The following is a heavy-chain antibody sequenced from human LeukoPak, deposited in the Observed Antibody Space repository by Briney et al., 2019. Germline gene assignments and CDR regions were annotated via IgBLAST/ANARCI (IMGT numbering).Heavy chain of an antibody. D-gene: IGHD5-18*01. V-gene: IGHV3-23*01. CDR3: AKAGSGYNFGGFV. CDR2: ISSGGGRT. J-gene: IGHJ4*02. CDR1: GSTFSSYD. Sequence: PGGSLRLSCAASGSTFSSYDMSWVRQAPGKGLEWVSTISSGGGRTYYADSVKGRFTISRDNSKNTLSLQMNSLRAEDTAVYYCAKAGSGYNFGGFVWGQGTLVTVSS.